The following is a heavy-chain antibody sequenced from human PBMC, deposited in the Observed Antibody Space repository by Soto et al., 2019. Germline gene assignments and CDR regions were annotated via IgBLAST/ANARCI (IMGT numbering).Heavy chain of an antibody. CDR2: IFPSGTT. CDR3: ARSREFDY. Sequence: SETLSLTCGVSGGSLSGATYSWNWVRQTPGKGLEWIGYIFPSGTTYYNPSLRSRVTISIDVSKNQFSLSLRSLTAADTAVYYCARSREFDYWSQGTLVTVSS. V-gene: IGHV4-30-2*01. CDR1: GGSLSGATYS. J-gene: IGHJ4*02.